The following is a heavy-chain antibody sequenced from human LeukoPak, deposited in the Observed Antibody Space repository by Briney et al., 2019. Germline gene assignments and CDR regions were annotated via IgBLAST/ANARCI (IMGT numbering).Heavy chain of an antibody. CDR3: AKAPTYYYGSGSYSVLDY. D-gene: IGHD3-10*01. V-gene: IGHV3-33*06. CDR1: GFIFSSHG. CDR2: IWYDGSTK. Sequence: SGRSLRLSCAASGFIFSSHGMHWVRQAPGKGLEWVAVIWYDGSTKYYADSVKGRFAISRDNSENMLWLQMNSLRAEDTAVYYCAKAPTYYYGSGSYSVLDYWGQGTLVTVSS. J-gene: IGHJ4*02.